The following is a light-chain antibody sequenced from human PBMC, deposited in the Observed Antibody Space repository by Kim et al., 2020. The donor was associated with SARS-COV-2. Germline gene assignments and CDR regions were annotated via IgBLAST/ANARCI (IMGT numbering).Light chain of an antibody. J-gene: IGKJ4*01. CDR3: MQTLELPT. Sequence: DVVMTQTPLSLSVTPGQPASISCKSSQSLLYSDGKTYLFWYLQKQGQPPQLLLYEVSNRFSGVPDRFSGSGSGTDFTLRISRVEAEGVGIYYCMQTLELPTFGGGTKLEI. V-gene: IGKV2D-29*01. CDR2: EVS. CDR1: QSLLYSDGKTY.